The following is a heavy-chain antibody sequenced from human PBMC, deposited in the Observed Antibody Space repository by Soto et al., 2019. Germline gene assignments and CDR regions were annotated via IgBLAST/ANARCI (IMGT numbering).Heavy chain of an antibody. CDR3: TACTFDYGACAFDI. V-gene: IGHV3-23*01. CDR2: ISGSGDNT. J-gene: IGHJ3*02. Sequence: GGSLRLSCAASGFTFSNYVMSWVRQAPGKGLEWVSSISGSGDNTYYADSVKGRFTISRDNSKNTLFLQMNSLRAEDTAVFYCTACTFDYGACAFDIWGQGTMVTVAS. CDR1: GFTFSNYV. D-gene: IGHD4-17*01.